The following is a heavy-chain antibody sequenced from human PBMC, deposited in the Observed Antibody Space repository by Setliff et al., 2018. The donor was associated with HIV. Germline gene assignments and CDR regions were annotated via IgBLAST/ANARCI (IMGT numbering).Heavy chain of an antibody. CDR3: ARGRFFTY. Sequence: PGGSLRLSCAASGLTFSSYWMSWVRQAPGKGLEWMANIKEDGSEKYYVDSVKGRFTISRDDASSSLYLQMDNLRAEDTAVYYCARGRFFTYWGQGTPVTVSS. CDR1: GLTFSSYW. CDR2: IKEDGSEK. V-gene: IGHV3-7*01. D-gene: IGHD3-3*01. J-gene: IGHJ4*02.